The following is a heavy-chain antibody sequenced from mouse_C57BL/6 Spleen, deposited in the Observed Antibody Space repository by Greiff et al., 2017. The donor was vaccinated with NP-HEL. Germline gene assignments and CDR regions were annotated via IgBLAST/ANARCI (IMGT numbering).Heavy chain of an antibody. V-gene: IGHV5-9-1*02. Sequence: EVKLQESGEGLVKPGGSLKLSCAASGFTFSSYAMSWVRQTPEKRLEWVAYISSGGDYIYYADTVKGRFTISRDNARNTLYLQMSSLKSEDTAMYYCTRVDYGSSYGYWGQGTTLTVSS. CDR1: GFTFSSYA. J-gene: IGHJ2*01. D-gene: IGHD1-1*01. CDR3: TRVDYGSSYGY. CDR2: ISSGGDYI.